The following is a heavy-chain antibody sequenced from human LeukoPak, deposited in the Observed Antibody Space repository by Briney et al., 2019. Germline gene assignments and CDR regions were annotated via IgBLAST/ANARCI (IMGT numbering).Heavy chain of an antibody. J-gene: IGHJ3*02. V-gene: IGHV3-23*01. Sequence: GGSLRLSCAASGLTFSSYAMSWVRQAPGKGLEWVSAISGSGGSTYYADSVKGRFTISRDNSKNTLYLQMNSLRAEDTAVYYCAKDAYYDSSGYTAAFDIWGQGTMVTVSS. CDR1: GLTFSSYA. CDR2: ISGSGGST. CDR3: AKDAYYDSSGYTAAFDI. D-gene: IGHD3-22*01.